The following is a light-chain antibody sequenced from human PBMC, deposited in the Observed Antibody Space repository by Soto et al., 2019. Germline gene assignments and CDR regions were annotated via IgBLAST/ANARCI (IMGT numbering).Light chain of an antibody. V-gene: IGLV2-14*01. J-gene: IGLJ2*01. CDR2: DVS. CDR3: SSYTSSTTHVI. Sequence: QAVVTQPASVSGSPGQSITISCTGTSSDVGGYNYVSWYQQYPGKAPKLMIYDVSNRPSGVSNRFSGSKSGNTASLTISGLQAEDEADYYRSSYTSSTTHVIFGGGTKLTVL. CDR1: SSDVGGYNY.